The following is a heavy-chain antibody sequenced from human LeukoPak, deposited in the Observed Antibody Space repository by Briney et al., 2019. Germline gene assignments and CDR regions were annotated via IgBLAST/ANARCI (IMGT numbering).Heavy chain of an antibody. V-gene: IGHV5-51*01. D-gene: IGHD3-3*01. CDR3: ARTGPHYDFWSGYDYSGY. J-gene: IGHJ4*02. CDR2: IYPGDSDT. Sequence: GESLQISCKGSGYSFTSYWIGWVRQMPGKGLEWMGIIYPGDSDTRYSPSFQGQVTISADKSISTAYLQWSSLKASDTAMYYCARTGPHYDFWSGYDYSGYWGQGTLVTVSS. CDR1: GYSFTSYW.